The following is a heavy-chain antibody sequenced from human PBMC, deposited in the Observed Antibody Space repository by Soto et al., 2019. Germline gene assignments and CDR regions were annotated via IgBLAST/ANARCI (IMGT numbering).Heavy chain of an antibody. CDR1: DDSIGPYY. J-gene: IGHJ4*02. V-gene: IGHV4-4*08. Sequence: QEQLRESGPGLVKPSETLSLTCSISDDSIGPYYWTWIRQPPRKELQWIGYVYTSGSTKYNSSLMSRVTISLGAPNSQFSLTMSSVTAADTGVYYFAREVVGNTWPGIFDSWGRGTLVVVSS. CDR2: VYTSGST. CDR3: AREVVGNTWPGIFDS.